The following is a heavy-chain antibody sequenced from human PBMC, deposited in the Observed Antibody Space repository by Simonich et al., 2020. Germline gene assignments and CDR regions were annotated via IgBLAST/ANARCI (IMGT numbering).Heavy chain of an antibody. CDR1: GFTFSSYS. CDR3: ARDAAGDY. V-gene: IGHV3-21*01. D-gene: IGHD6-13*01. J-gene: IGHJ4*02. Sequence: EVQLVESGGGLVKPGGSLRLSCAASGFTFSSYSRNWVRQAPGKGREGVTSISSGSYIYDADSVKGRFTISRDNAKNSLYLQMNSLRAEDTAVYYCARDAAGDYWGQGTLVTVSS. CDR2: ISSGSYI.